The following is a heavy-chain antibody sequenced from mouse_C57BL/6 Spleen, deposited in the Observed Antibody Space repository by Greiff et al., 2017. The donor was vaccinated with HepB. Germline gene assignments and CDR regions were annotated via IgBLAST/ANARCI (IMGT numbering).Heavy chain of an antibody. CDR2: ISSGSSTI. J-gene: IGHJ4*01. D-gene: IGHD2-1*01. CDR1: GFTFSDYG. CDR3: AKLYYGNYVAMDY. V-gene: IGHV5-17*01. Sequence: EVQLVESGGGLVKPGGSLKLSCAASGFTFSDYGMHWVRQAPEKGLEWVAYISSGSSTIYYADTVKGRFTISRDNAKNTLFLQMTSLRSEDTAMYYWAKLYYGNYVAMDYWGQGTSVTVSS.